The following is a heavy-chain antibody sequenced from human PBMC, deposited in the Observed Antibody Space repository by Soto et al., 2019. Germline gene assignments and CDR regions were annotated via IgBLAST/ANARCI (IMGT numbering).Heavy chain of an antibody. CDR2: IYRGGST. V-gene: IGHV3-53*04. Sequence: EVQLVESGGGLVQPGGSLRLSCAASGFTVSSNYMSLVRQAPGKGLEWVSVIYRGGSTYYADSVKGRFTLSRHNYKNTLYLQMNSLRAEYTAVYYCARCLELWRSYFDLSGRGTLVTLSS. CDR3: ARCLELWRSYFDL. D-gene: IGHD1-7*01. J-gene: IGHJ2*01. CDR1: GFTVSSNY.